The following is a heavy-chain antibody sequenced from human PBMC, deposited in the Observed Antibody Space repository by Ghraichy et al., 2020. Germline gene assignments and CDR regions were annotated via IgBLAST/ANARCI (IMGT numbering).Heavy chain of an antibody. D-gene: IGHD3-16*01. CDR3: ARNLGYMDV. CDR2: IKEDGSEK. J-gene: IGHJ6*03. Sequence: GGSLRLSCVASGFTFSSHWMIWVRQAPGKGLERVANIKEDGSEKYYVDSVKGRFTISRDNANNSLYLQMNSLRAEDTAVYYCARNLGYMDVCGKGTTVTVPS. CDR1: GFTFSSHW. V-gene: IGHV3-7*03.